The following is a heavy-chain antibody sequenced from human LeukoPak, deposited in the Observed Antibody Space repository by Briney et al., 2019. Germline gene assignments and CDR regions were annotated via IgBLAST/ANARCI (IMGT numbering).Heavy chain of an antibody. CDR1: GGSISSSSYY. J-gene: IGHJ4*02. CDR2: IYYSGST. CDR3: ARASGSSENFDY. D-gene: IGHD1-26*01. V-gene: IGHV4-39*01. Sequence: SETLSLTCTVSGGSISSSSYYWGWIRQPPGKGLEWIGSIYYSGSTYYNPSLKSRVTISVDTSKNQFSLKLSSVTPEDTAVYYCARASGSSENFDYWGQGTLVTVSS.